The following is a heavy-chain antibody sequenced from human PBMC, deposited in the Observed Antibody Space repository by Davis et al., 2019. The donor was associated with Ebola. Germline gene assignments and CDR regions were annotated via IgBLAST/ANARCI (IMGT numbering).Heavy chain of an antibody. J-gene: IGHJ4*02. V-gene: IGHV5-51*01. CDR1: GYRFTSYW. CDR2: IYPGDSDT. Sequence: KVSCKGSGYRFTSYWIAWVRQMPGKGLEWMGIIYPGDSDTRYSPSFQGQVTISADKSISTAYLQWSSLKASDTAMYYCARHWLRGSYWTDWGQGTLVTVSS. D-gene: IGHD1-26*01. CDR3: ARHWLRGSYWTD.